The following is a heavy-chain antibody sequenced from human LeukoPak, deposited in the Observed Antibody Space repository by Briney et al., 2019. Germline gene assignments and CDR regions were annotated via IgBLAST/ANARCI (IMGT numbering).Heavy chain of an antibody. D-gene: IGHD6-13*01. CDR2: IKQDGSEK. CDR3: ARAKVAAAGTAFDY. V-gene: IGHV3-7*01. Sequence: GGSLRLSCAASGFTFSSYWMSWVRQAPGKGLEWVANIKQDGSEKYYVDSVKVRFTISRDNAKNSLYLQMNSLRAEDTAVYYCARAKVAAAGTAFDYWGQGTLVTVSS. J-gene: IGHJ4*02. CDR1: GFTFSSYW.